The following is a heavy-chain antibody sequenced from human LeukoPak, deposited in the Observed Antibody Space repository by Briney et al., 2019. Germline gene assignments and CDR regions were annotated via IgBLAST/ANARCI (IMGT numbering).Heavy chain of an antibody. CDR2: MNPHSDNT. D-gene: IGHD3-16*02. CDR1: GYTFTSYD. Sequence: ASVKVSCKASGYTFTSYDMYWVRQATGQGLEWMGWMNPHSDNTGYAQKFQGRVIMTRNTSISTAYMELSSLRSEDTAVYYCARGVTMDVWGQGTTVTVS. V-gene: IGHV1-8*01. CDR3: ARGVTMDV. J-gene: IGHJ6*02.